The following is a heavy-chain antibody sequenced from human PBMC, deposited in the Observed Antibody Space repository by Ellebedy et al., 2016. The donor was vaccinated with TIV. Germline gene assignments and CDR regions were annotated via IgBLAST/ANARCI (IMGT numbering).Heavy chain of an antibody. J-gene: IGHJ6*02. CDR1: GGTFTNNY. CDR3: ARDRYSSSGRKRGSKDV. CDR2: INPSDGGT. Sequence: AASVKVSCKASGGTFTNNYIHWVRQAPGQGPEWMGIINPSDGGTVYAQKLLGRVTMTSDTSTSTVYMELSSLRSEDTAVYYCARDRYSSSGRKRGSKDVWGQGTTVTVFS. V-gene: IGHV1-46*04. D-gene: IGHD6-13*01.